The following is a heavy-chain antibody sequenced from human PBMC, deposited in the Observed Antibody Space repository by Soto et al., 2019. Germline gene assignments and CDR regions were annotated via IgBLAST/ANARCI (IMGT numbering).Heavy chain of an antibody. J-gene: IGHJ4*02. D-gene: IGHD2-2*01. CDR2: ITGSGSDK. CDR3: AKLGTSTWSPHYYFDY. Sequence: GGSLRLSCAASGFTFNNYAMGWVRQAPGKGLEWVSSITGSGSDKYYVYSVKGRFTISRDNSKDTLYLQMNSLRAEDTAMYYCAKLGTSTWSPHYYFDYWGQGTLVTVSS. CDR1: GFTFNNYA. V-gene: IGHV3-23*01.